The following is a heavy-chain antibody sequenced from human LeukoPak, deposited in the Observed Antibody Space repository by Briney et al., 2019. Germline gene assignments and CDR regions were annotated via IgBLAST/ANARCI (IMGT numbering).Heavy chain of an antibody. J-gene: IGHJ4*02. CDR2: IYHSGST. V-gene: IGHV4-38-2*02. D-gene: IGHD2-15*01. Sequence: PSETLSLTCTVSGYSIISGYYLGWIRQPPGKGLEWIGTIYHSGSTYYNPALKSRVTISVDTSKNQFSLRLSSVTAADTAVYYCARRSVVVVAAKHRIFDYWGQGTLVTVSS. CDR1: GYSIISGYY. CDR3: ARRSVVVVAAKHRIFDY.